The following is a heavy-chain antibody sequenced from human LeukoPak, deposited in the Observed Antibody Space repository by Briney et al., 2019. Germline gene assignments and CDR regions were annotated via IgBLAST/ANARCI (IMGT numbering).Heavy chain of an antibody. CDR3: ARGRAFFD. CDR2: IYYTGST. CDR1: GASISGSGYY. Sequence: SETLSLTCAVSGASISGSGYYLGWIRQPPGKGLEWIGNIYYTGSTYYNASLQSRVTISIDMSKNQFSLRLSSVTAADTAMYYCARGRAFFDWGQGTLVTVSS. V-gene: IGHV4-39*01. D-gene: IGHD1-26*01. J-gene: IGHJ4*02.